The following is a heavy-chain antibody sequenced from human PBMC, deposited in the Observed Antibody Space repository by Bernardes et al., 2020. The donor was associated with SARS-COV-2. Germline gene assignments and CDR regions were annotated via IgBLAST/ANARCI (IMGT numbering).Heavy chain of an antibody. V-gene: IGHV3-21*01. CDR1: GFTFSSYS. D-gene: IGHD3-10*01. J-gene: IGHJ4*02. Sequence: GGSLRLSCAASGFTFSSYSMNWVRQAPGKGLEWVSSISSSSSYIYYADSVKGRFTISRDNAKNSLYLQMNSLRAEDTAVYYCARVMYYYGSGSYNTPDYWGQGTLVTVSS. CDR2: ISSSSSYI. CDR3: ARVMYYYGSGSYNTPDY.